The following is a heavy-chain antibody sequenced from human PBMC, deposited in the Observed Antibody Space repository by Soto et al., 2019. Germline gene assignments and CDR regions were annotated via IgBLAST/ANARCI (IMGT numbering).Heavy chain of an antibody. CDR3: AKGKAQTLFGVDTLFDY. D-gene: IGHD3-3*01. Sequence: PGGSLRLSCAASGFPFGSHAMSWVRQAPGKGLEWVSLVSGNGGTTNYADSVKGRFTISRDNSQKTLYLQMNSLRAEDTAIYYCAKGKAQTLFGVDTLFDYWGQGTLVTVSS. CDR2: VSGNGGTT. V-gene: IGHV3-23*01. CDR1: GFPFGSHA. J-gene: IGHJ4*02.